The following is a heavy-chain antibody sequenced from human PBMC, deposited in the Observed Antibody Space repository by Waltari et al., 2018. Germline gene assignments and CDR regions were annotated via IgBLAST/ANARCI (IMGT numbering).Heavy chain of an antibody. CDR3: SRVASYWYFDL. Sequence: EVQLVESGGALVQPGGSLKLSCVGSGFSFSGPAIHWVRQAPGAGLGWVGHKRNKANNYATEFAASVRGRFTISRDDSKNTVFLQMDRVTVEDTAVYFCSRVASYWYFDLWGRGTLVTVSS. V-gene: IGHV3-73*01. CDR2: KRNKANNYAT. CDR1: GFSFSGPA. J-gene: IGHJ2*01.